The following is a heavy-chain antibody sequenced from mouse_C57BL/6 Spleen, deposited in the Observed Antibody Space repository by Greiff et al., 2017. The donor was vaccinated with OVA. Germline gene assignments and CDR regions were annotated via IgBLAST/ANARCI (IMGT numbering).Heavy chain of an antibody. Sequence: EVMLVESGGGLVQPGGSLKLSCAASGFTFSDYYMYWVRQTPEKRLEWVAFISNGGGSTYYPDTVQGRFTISRDNDKNTLYLQMSRLNSEDTAMYYCARREATVVGKAMDYWGQGTSVTVSS. CDR3: ARREATVVGKAMDY. CDR2: ISNGGGST. V-gene: IGHV5-12*01. CDR1: GFTFSDYY. D-gene: IGHD1-1*01. J-gene: IGHJ4*01.